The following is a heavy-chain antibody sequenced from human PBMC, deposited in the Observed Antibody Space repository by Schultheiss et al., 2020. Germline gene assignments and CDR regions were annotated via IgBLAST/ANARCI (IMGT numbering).Heavy chain of an antibody. Sequence: SETLSLTCTVSGGSISSYYWSWVRQPPGKGLEYIAYIYYSGTTNYNPSLKSRVTMSVDTSKNQFSLNLTSVTAADTALYYCARAYSSNWYYYGMDVWGQGTPVTVSS. V-gene: IGHV4-59*01. CDR2: IYYSGTT. CDR1: GGSISSYY. J-gene: IGHJ6*02. CDR3: ARAYSSNWYYYGMDV. D-gene: IGHD6-13*01.